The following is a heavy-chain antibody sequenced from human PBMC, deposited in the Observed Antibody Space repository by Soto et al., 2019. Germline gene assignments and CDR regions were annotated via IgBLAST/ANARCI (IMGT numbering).Heavy chain of an antibody. CDR3: AKWPAIVVVPAAPTRWFDP. Sequence: EVQLLESGGGLVQPGGSLRLSCAASGFTFSSYAMSWVRQAPGKGLEWVSAISGSGGSTYYADSVKGRFTISRDNSKNTLYLQMNSLRAEDTAVYYCAKWPAIVVVPAAPTRWFDPWGQGTLVTVSS. D-gene: IGHD2-2*01. CDR1: GFTFSSYA. V-gene: IGHV3-23*01. J-gene: IGHJ5*02. CDR2: ISGSGGST.